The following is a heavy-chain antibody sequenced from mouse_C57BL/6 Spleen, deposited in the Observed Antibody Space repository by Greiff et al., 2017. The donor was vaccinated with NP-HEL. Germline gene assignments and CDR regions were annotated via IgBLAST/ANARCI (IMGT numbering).Heavy chain of an antibody. CDR1: GYAFSSSW. V-gene: IGHV1-82*01. J-gene: IGHJ4*01. Sequence: QVQLQQSGPELVKPGASVKISCKASGYAFSSSWMNWVKQRSGKGLEWIGRIYPGDGDTNYNGKFKGKATLTADKSSSTAYMQLSSLTSEDSAVYFCARGDYYGSREYAMDYWGQGTSVTVSS. CDR2: IYPGDGDT. CDR3: ARGDYYGSREYAMDY. D-gene: IGHD1-1*01.